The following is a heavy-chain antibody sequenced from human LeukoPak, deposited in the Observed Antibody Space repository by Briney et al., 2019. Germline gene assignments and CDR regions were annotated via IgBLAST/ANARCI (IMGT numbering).Heavy chain of an antibody. CDR2: TSYSEGT. Sequence: SETLSLTCTVSGGSVSRGGYYWNWIRQHPGKGLEWIGFTSYSEGTYYNPSLMSRITISVDRSQNQFSLKMRDVTAADTAVYFCAPADWESFYFDSWGQGVLVAVSS. J-gene: IGHJ4*02. V-gene: IGHV4-31*03. CDR3: APADWESFYFDS. D-gene: IGHD1-26*01. CDR1: GGSVSRGGYY.